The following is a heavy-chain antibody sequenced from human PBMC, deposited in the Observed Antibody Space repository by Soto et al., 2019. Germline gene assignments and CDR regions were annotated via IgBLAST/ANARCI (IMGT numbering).Heavy chain of an antibody. D-gene: IGHD3-3*01. Sequence: PSETLSLTCTVSGGSISSYYWSWIRQPPGKGLEWIGYIYYSVSTKYNPSLKSRVTISIGTSKNQFSLKLSSVTAADTAMYYCARLGSSWLLSDYWGQGTLVTVSS. J-gene: IGHJ4*02. CDR2: IYYSVST. V-gene: IGHV4-59*01. CDR1: GGSISSYY. CDR3: ARLGSSWLLSDY.